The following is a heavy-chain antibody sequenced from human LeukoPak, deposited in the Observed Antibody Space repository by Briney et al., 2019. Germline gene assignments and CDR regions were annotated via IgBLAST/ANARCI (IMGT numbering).Heavy chain of an antibody. CDR3: ASAPRDYYFGSGSMGSYFDY. J-gene: IGHJ4*02. CDR1: GFTFSSYA. CDR2: TSNDGSNK. Sequence: GGSLRLSCTASGFTFSSYAMHWVRQAPGKGLEWVAVTSNDGSNKYYADSVKGRFTISRDNSKNTLYVQMNSLGAEDTAMYYCASAPRDYYFGSGSMGSYFDYWGQGTLVTVSS. V-gene: IGHV3-30-3*01. D-gene: IGHD3-10*01.